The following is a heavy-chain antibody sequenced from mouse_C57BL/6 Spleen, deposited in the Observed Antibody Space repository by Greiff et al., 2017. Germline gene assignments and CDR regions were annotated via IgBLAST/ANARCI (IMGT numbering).Heavy chain of an antibody. CDR2: ILPGSGST. CDR3: ARDSYYYGSSLYYFDY. Sequence: VQLVESGAELMKPGASVKLSCKATGYTFTGYWIEWVKQRPGHGLEWIGEILPGSGSTNYNEKFKGKATFTADTSSNTAYMQLSSLTTEDSAIYYCARDSYYYGSSLYYFDYWGQGTTLTVSS. J-gene: IGHJ2*01. CDR1: GYTFTGYW. D-gene: IGHD1-1*01. V-gene: IGHV1-9*01.